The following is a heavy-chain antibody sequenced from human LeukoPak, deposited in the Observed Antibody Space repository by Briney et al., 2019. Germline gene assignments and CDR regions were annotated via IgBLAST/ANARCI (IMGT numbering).Heavy chain of an antibody. V-gene: IGHV3-23*01. CDR3: AKRVYGYLDY. CDR2: ISGGGVTT. Sequence: PGGSLRLSCAASGFTFTSYAMTWVRQAPGKGLEWVSNISGGGVTTNYADSVKGLFTVSRDNSKNTLYLQMNSLRAEDTAVYYCAKRVYGYLDYWGQGTLVTVSS. D-gene: IGHD3-10*01. CDR1: GFTFTSYA. J-gene: IGHJ4*02.